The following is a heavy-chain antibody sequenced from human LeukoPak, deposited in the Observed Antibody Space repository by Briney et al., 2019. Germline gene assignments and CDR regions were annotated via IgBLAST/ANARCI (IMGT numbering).Heavy chain of an antibody. CDR1: GFTFSSYA. CDR3: AKQKYSGSYSYFDY. D-gene: IGHD1-26*01. CDR2: ISGSGGST. Sequence: GGSLRLSCAASGFTFSSYAMSWVRQAPGKGLEWVSAISGSGGSTYYADSVKGRFTISRDNSKNTLYLQMNSLRAEDTAIYYCAKQKYSGSYSYFDYWGQGTLVTVSS. V-gene: IGHV3-23*01. J-gene: IGHJ4*02.